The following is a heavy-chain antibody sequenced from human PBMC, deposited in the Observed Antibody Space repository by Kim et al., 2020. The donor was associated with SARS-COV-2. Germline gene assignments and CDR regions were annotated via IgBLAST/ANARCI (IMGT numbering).Heavy chain of an antibody. Sequence: GGSLRLSCAASGFTFSSYAMHWVRQAPGKGLEWVAVISYDGSNKYYADSVKGRFTISRDNSKNTLYLQMNSLRAEDTAVYYCARVPTGIFDYWGQGTLVTVSS. CDR2: ISYDGSNK. CDR1: GFTFSSYA. V-gene: IGHV3-30*04. CDR3: ARVPTGIFDY. D-gene: IGHD3-10*01. J-gene: IGHJ4*02.